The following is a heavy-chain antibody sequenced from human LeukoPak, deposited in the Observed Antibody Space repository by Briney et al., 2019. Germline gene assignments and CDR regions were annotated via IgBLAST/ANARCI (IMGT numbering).Heavy chain of an antibody. CDR2: IYTSGSI. J-gene: IGHJ6*03. CDR1: GGSISSYY. Sequence: PSETLSLTCTVSGGSISSYYWSWIRQPAGKGLEWIGRIYTSGSITYNPSLKSRVSMSVDTSKNQFSLKLSSVTAADTAVYFCARGRYSYVSVYYYYNMDVWGKGTTVTVSS. D-gene: IGHD5-18*01. CDR3: ARGRYSYVSVYYYYNMDV. V-gene: IGHV4-4*07.